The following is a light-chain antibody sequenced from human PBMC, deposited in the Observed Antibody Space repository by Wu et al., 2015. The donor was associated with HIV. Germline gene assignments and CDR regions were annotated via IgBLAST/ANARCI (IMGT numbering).Light chain of an antibody. Sequence: EIVMTQSPATLSVSPGERATLSCRASQSVSSNLAWYQQKPGQAPRLLIYDASNRATGIPARFSGSGSGTDFTLTISSLEPEDFAVYYCQQRSNWPPFGPGTKVDIK. CDR2: DAS. CDR1: QSVSSN. J-gene: IGKJ3*01. V-gene: IGKV3-11*01. CDR3: QQRSNWPP.